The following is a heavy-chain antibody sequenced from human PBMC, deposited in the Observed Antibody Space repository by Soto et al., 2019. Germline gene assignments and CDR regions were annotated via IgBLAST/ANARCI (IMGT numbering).Heavy chain of an antibody. CDR2: ISPMFGAA. J-gene: IGHJ4*02. CDR1: GGTFNTYA. CDR3: AREVQVHTPAFVY. D-gene: IGHD3-10*01. Sequence: QVQLVQSGAEMKKPGSSVKVSCQYSGGTFNTYAMNWVRQAPGQGPEWMGDISPMFGAANYAPKFQGRVTITADESTVTSYMQLSSLTSEDTALYFCAREVQVHTPAFVYWGQGTLVTVSS. V-gene: IGHV1-69*19.